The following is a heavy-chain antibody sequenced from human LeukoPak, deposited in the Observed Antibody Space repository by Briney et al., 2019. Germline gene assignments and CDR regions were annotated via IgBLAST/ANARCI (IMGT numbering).Heavy chain of an antibody. CDR3: ARGGYSYGFSY. CDR2: IYYSGST. Sequence: SETLSLTCTISGGSISSYYWSWIRQPPGKGLEWIGYIYYSGSTNYNPSLKSRVTISVDTSKNQFSLKLSSVTAADTAVYYCARGGYSYGFSYWGQGTLVIVSS. V-gene: IGHV4-59*12. CDR1: GGSISSYY. D-gene: IGHD5-18*01. J-gene: IGHJ4*02.